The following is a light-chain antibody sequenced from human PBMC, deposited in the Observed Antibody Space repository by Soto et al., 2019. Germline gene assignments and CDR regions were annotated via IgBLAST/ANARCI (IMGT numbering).Light chain of an antibody. CDR3: QQYNNASPIT. V-gene: IGKV3-15*01. Sequence: EVVMTQSPATLSVSPGEGATLTCRASQSVGTKLAWYQQKPGQSPRLLIYGASTRATGVPARFGGSGSETEFTLTISSLQSEDLALYYCQQYNNASPITFGQGTRLEIK. J-gene: IGKJ5*01. CDR2: GAS. CDR1: QSVGTK.